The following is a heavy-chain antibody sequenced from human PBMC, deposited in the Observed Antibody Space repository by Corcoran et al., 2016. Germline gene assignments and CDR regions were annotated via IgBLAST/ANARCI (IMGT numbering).Heavy chain of an antibody. Sequence: EVQLVESGGVVVQPGGSLRLSCAASGFTFDDYTMHWVRQAPGKGLEWVSLISWDGGSTYYADSVKGRFTISRDNSKNSLYLQMNSLRTEDTALYYCAKGHYYYYGMDVWGQGTTVTVSS. CDR2: ISWDGGST. CDR3: AKGHYYYYGMDV. CDR1: GFTFDDYT. J-gene: IGHJ6*02. V-gene: IGHV3-43*01.